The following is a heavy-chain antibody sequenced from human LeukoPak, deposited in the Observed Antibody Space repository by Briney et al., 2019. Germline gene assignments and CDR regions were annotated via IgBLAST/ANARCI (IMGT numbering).Heavy chain of an antibody. D-gene: IGHD3-3*01. Sequence: GGSLRLSCSASGFTFSRYPMHWVRQAPGKGLEYVSAISGNGGSTYYADSVKGRFTVSRDNSKNTLYLQMSSLRTEDTAIYYCVKAQYDFWSGLDYWGQGTLVTVSS. CDR1: GFTFSRYP. V-gene: IGHV3-64D*09. CDR3: VKAQYDFWSGLDY. CDR2: ISGNGGST. J-gene: IGHJ4*02.